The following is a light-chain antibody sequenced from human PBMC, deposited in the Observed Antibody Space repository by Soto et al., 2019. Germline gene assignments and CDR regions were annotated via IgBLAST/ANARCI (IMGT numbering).Light chain of an antibody. Sequence: QSVLTQPASVSGSPGQSITISCTGTSSDVGGYNYVSWYQQHPGKAPKLMIYDVSNRPSGVSNRFSGSKSGNTASLTISGLQAEDEAASYCSSYTSSSTLYVFGTGTKVTVL. CDR1: SSDVGGYNY. J-gene: IGLJ1*01. V-gene: IGLV2-14*01. CDR2: DVS. CDR3: SSYTSSSTLYV.